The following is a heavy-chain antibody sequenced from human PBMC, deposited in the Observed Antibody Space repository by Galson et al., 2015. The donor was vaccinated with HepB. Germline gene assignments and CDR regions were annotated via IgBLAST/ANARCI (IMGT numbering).Heavy chain of an antibody. D-gene: IGHD3-3*01. V-gene: IGHV3-48*01. CDR1: GFTFSSYS. J-gene: IGHJ4*02. CDR3: ARGSDFWSGPRRGGY. Sequence: SLRLSCAASGFTFSSYSMNWVRQAPGKGLEWVSYISSSSSTIYYADSVKGRFTISRDNAKNSLYLQTNSLRAEDTAVYYCARGSDFWSGPRRGGYWGQGTLVTVSS. CDR2: ISSSSSTI.